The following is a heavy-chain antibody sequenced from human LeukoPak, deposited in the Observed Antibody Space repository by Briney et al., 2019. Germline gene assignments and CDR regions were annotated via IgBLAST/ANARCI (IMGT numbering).Heavy chain of an antibody. CDR1: GSTFSGSA. D-gene: IGHD3-16*02. CDR3: TGMITFGGVIVIGY. J-gene: IGHJ4*02. V-gene: IGHV3-73*01. Sequence: GGSLRLSCAASGSTFSGSAMHWVRQASGKGLEWVGRIRSKANSYATAYAASVKGRFTISRDDSKNTAYLQMNSLKTEDTAVYYCTGMITFGGVIVIGYWGQGTLVTASS. CDR2: IRSKANSYAT.